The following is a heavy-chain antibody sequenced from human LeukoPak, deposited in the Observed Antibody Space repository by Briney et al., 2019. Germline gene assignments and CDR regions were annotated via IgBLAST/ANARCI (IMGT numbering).Heavy chain of an antibody. CDR1: GFTFSSYG. V-gene: IGHV3-30*03. CDR2: ISYDGSNK. CDR3: AMGSGYSYGLFDY. J-gene: IGHJ4*02. Sequence: GGSLRLSCAASGFTFSSYGMHWVRQAPGKGLEWVAVISYDGSNKYYADSVKGRFTISRENSKNTLYLQMNSLRAEDTAVYYRAMGSGYSYGLFDYWGQGTLVTVSS. D-gene: IGHD5-18*01.